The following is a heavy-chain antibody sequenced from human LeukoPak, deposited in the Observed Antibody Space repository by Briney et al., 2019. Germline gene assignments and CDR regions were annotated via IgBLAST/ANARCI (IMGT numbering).Heavy chain of an antibody. V-gene: IGHV4-38-2*02. CDR1: GYSISSGYY. Sequence: SETLSLTCTVSGYSISSGYYWGWIRQPPGLGREWIACLYLGETTSYKPSLKSRLTISVDTSKNQLSLNLSSVTAADTAVYYCARNWSDFDYWGRGTLVTASS. CDR3: ARNWSDFDY. J-gene: IGHJ4*02. CDR2: LYLGETT. D-gene: IGHD1-1*01.